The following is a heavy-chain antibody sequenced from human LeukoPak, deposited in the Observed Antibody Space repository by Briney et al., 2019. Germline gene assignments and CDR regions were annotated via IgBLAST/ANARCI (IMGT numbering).Heavy chain of an antibody. V-gene: IGHV3-7*01. Sequence: PGGSLRLSCAASGFTFSSYAMSWVRQAPGKGLEWVANIKQDGSEKYYVDSVKGRFTISRDNAKNSLYLQMNSLRAEDTAVYYCASPIASIAVAGLWGYWGQGALVTVSS. CDR3: ASPIASIAVAGLWGY. CDR2: IKQDGSEK. D-gene: IGHD6-19*01. CDR1: GFTFSSYA. J-gene: IGHJ4*02.